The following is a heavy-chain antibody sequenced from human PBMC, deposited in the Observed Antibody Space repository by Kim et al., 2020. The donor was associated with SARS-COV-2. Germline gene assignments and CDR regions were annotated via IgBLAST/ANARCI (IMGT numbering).Heavy chain of an antibody. Sequence: QGRVTITADNSTSTAYMELSSLRSEDTAVYYCARGRTYYYGSGTPGAFDIWGQGTMVTVSS. J-gene: IGHJ3*02. V-gene: IGHV1-69*04. D-gene: IGHD3-10*01. CDR3: ARGRTYYYGSGTPGAFDI.